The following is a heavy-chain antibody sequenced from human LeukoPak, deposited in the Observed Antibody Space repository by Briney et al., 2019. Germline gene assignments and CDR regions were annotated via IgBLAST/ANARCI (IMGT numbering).Heavy chain of an antibody. CDR3: ARKDGDY. CDR2: IYSSGST. J-gene: IGHJ4*02. V-gene: IGHV4-4*07. Sequence: PSETLSLTCTVSGASISAFHWTWFRQPAGKGLEWIGLIYSSGSTLFNPSLKSRVAMSVDLTQNQLSLKLTSVTAADTAMYYCARKDGDYWGRGTLVTVSS. CDR1: GASISAFH.